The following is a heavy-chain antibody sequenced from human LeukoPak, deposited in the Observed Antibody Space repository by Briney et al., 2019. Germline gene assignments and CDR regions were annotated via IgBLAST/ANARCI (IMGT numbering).Heavy chain of an antibody. V-gene: IGHV1-8*03. J-gene: IGHJ6*03. D-gene: IGHD3-10*01. CDR2: MNPNSGNT. CDR1: GYTFSNYG. Sequence: ASVKVSCKASGYTFSNYGISWVRQATGQGLEWMGWMNPNSGNTGYAQKFQGRVTITRNTSISTAYMELSSLRSEDTAVYYCARGYGSGSYLLYYYYYYYMDVRGKGTTVTVSS. CDR3: ARGYGSGSYLLYYYYYYYMDV.